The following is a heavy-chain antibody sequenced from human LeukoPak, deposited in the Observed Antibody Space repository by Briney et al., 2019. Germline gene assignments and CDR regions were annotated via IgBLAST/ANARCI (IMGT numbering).Heavy chain of an antibody. D-gene: IGHD5-18*01. CDR3: ARDRGSRRYNNGYSEY. CDR1: GFTFSSYT. J-gene: IGHJ4*02. CDR2: ISSSGSYI. Sequence: GGSLRLSCAASGFTFSSYTINWVRQAPGKGLEWVSSISSSGSYIYYADSVKGRFTVSRDNAKNSLYLQMKSLRAEDTDVYYCARDRGSRRYNNGYSEYWGQGTLVTVSS. V-gene: IGHV3-21*01.